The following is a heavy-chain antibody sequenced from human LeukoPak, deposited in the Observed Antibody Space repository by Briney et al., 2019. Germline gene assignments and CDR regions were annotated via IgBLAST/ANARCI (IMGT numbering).Heavy chain of an antibody. Sequence: PGGSLRLSCAASGFTFSSYAMHWVRQAPGKGLEWVANIKQDGSEKYYVGSVKGRFTISRDNAKNSLYLQMNSLRAEDTAVCYCARPNYDFWSGYPSAVDYWGQGTLVTVSS. V-gene: IGHV3-7*01. J-gene: IGHJ4*02. D-gene: IGHD3-3*01. CDR1: GFTFSSYA. CDR2: IKQDGSEK. CDR3: ARPNYDFWSGYPSAVDY.